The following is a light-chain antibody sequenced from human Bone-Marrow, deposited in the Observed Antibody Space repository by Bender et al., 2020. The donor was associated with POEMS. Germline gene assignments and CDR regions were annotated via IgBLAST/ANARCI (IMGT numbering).Light chain of an antibody. CDR3: SSYTSSSTRV. Sequence: QSALTQPASMSGSPGQSITISCTGTSSDVGSYNLVSWYQQHPGKAPKLMICEVNQRPSGVSNRFSGSKSGNTASLTISGLQAEDEANYYCSSYTSSSTRVFGTGTKVTVL. CDR2: EVN. V-gene: IGLV2-14*02. J-gene: IGLJ1*01. CDR1: SSDVGSYNL.